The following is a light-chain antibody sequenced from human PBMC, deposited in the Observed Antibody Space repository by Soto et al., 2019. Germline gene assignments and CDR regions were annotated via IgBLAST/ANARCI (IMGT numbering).Light chain of an antibody. CDR3: QRYGTSLPLT. Sequence: EIVLTQSPGTLSLSPGDRATLSCRASQSVSSNYLAWYQQKPGRAPRLLIYGASSRATGIPDRFSGSGSGTDFTLTISRLEPEDFAVYYCQRYGTSLPLTFVGGTKVEI. CDR1: QSVSSNY. CDR2: GAS. J-gene: IGKJ4*01. V-gene: IGKV3-20*01.